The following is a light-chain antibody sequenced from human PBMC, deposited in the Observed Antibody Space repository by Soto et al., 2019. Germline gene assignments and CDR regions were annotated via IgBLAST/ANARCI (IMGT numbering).Light chain of an antibody. CDR3: QQYYSYEIFT. V-gene: IGKV1-5*03. J-gene: IGKJ3*01. CDR1: QSISAW. CDR2: KTS. Sequence: DIQMIQSPSTLSASVGDRVTITCRASQSISAWLAWYQQKPGKAPKLLIYKTSSLESGVPARFSGSGYGTEFTLTISSLQPDDFATYYCQQYYSYEIFTCGPWTKVDIK.